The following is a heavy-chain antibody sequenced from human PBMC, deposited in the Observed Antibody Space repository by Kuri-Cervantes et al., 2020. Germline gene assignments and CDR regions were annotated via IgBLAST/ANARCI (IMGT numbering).Heavy chain of an antibody. D-gene: IGHD6-6*01. CDR3: ATDPRIAAPS. CDR2: IYWDDDK. V-gene: IGHV2-5*02. J-gene: IGHJ4*02. Sequence: SGPTLVKPTQTLTLTCTFSGFSLSTSGVGVGWIRQPPGKTLEWLAVIYWDDDKRYSTSLKTRLTISKDTSKNQVVLTMTNMDPVDTATYYCATDPRIAAPSWGQGTLVTVSS. CDR1: GFSLSTSGVG.